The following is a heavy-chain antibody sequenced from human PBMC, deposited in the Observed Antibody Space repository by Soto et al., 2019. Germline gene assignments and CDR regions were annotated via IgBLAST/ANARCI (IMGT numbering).Heavy chain of an antibody. D-gene: IGHD4-17*01. J-gene: IGHJ6*02. V-gene: IGHV3-48*02. Sequence: GGSLRLSCAASGFTFSSYSMNWVRQAPGKGLEWVSYISSSSSTIYYADSVKGRFTISRDNAKNSLYLQMNSLRDEDTAVYYCARVDGDYINHYYYGMDVWGQGTTVTVSS. CDR1: GFTFSSYS. CDR3: ARVDGDYINHYYYGMDV. CDR2: ISSSSSTI.